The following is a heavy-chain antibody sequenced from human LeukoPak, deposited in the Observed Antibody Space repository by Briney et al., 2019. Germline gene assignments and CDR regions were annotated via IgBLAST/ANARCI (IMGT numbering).Heavy chain of an antibody. D-gene: IGHD1-26*01. CDR1: GLTFSNAW. Sequence: PGGSLRLSCAASGLTFSNAWMNWVRQAPGKGLEWVGRIKSKTDGGTTDYAAPVKGRFTISRDDSKNTLYLQMNSLKTEDTAVYYCTTDLGARDAFDIWGQGTMVTVSS. V-gene: IGHV3-15*07. CDR3: TTDLGARDAFDI. CDR2: IKSKTDGGTT. J-gene: IGHJ3*02.